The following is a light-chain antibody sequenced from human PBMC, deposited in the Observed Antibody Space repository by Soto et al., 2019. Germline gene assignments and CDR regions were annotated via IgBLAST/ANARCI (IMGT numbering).Light chain of an antibody. CDR1: QGISSY. CDR3: LHLNSYSPDT. V-gene: IGKV1-9*01. Sequence: DIQLTQSPSFLSASVGDRVTITCRASQGISSYLAWYQQKPGKAPKLLIFAASTLQNGVPSRFSSSVSGTEFTLTISSPQPEDFATYYCLHLNSYSPDTFGPGTKVDIK. J-gene: IGKJ3*01. CDR2: AAS.